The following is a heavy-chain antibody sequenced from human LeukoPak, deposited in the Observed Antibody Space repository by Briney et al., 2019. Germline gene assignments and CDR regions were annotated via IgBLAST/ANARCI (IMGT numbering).Heavy chain of an antibody. J-gene: IGHJ5*02. Sequence: PSETLSLTRALSGGSLSGYYWSCIRQPAGKGLECIGRIYTSGSTKDNPSLKNRVTMSVDMSKNQFSLKLSSVTAADTAVYYCARTGGSYYWFDPWGQGTLVTVSS. D-gene: IGHD1-26*01. CDR2: IYTSGST. CDR1: GGSLSGYY. CDR3: ARTGGSYYWFDP. V-gene: IGHV4-4*07.